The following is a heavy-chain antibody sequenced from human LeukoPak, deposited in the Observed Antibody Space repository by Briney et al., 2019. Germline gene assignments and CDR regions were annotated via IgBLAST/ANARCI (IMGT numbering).Heavy chain of an antibody. CDR3: ARGGRDGYDNDY. D-gene: IGHD5-24*01. V-gene: IGHV4-59*01. J-gene: IGHJ4*02. CDR2: IYYSGST. Sequence: SETLSLTCTVSGGSISSYYWSWIRQPPGKGLEWIGYIYYSGSTNYNPSLKSRVTISVDTSKNQFSLKLSSVTAADTAVYYCARGGRDGYDNDYWGQGTLVTVSS. CDR1: GGSISSYY.